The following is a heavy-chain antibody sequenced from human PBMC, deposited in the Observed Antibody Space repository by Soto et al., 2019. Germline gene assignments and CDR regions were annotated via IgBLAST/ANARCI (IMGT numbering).Heavy chain of an antibody. CDR2: ISYDGSNE. CDR3: AKDTYCYDSSGYYIFDY. V-gene: IGHV3-30*18. J-gene: IGHJ4*02. Sequence: QVQLVESGGGVVQPGRFLRLSCAASGFSFSSYGMHWVRQAPGKGLEWVAVISYDGSNEHYADSVKGRFTISRDNSKDTVYLQMNSLRAEDTAVYYCAKDTYCYDSSGYYIFDYWGQGTLVTVSS. CDR1: GFSFSSYG. D-gene: IGHD3-22*01.